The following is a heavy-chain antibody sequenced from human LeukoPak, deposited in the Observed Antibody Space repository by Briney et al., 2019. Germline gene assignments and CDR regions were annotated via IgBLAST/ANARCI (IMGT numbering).Heavy chain of an antibody. J-gene: IGHJ4*02. D-gene: IGHD2-21*01. Sequence: GASVKVSCKASGYAFSGSYMHWGRQAPGQGLEWMGWIYPNSGGTNYAQKFQGRVTMTRVTAITTAYMELTRLKSDDTAVYYCARGLGSFGDWYFDDWGQGTLVTVSS. CDR3: ARGLGSFGDWYFDD. V-gene: IGHV1-2*02. CDR2: IYPNSGGT. CDR1: GYAFSGSY.